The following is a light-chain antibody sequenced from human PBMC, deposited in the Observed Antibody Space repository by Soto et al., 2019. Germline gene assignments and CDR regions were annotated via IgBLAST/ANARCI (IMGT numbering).Light chain of an antibody. V-gene: IGLV1-47*01. J-gene: IGLJ3*02. CDR2: RNT. CDR1: SSNIGKNY. Sequence: QSVLTQPPSASGTPGQRVTICCSGSSSNIGKNYVYWYQQLPGRAPKLLIYRNTQRPSGVPDQFSGSKSGTSASLAISGLRSEDEADYYCSVWDANLSAWVFGGGTKVTVL. CDR3: SVWDANLSAWV.